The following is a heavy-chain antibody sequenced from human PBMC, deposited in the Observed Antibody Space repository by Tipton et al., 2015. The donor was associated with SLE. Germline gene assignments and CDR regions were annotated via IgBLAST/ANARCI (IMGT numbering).Heavy chain of an antibody. J-gene: IGHJ4*02. Sequence: TLSLTCAVSGYSISVGYYWAWIRQPPGKGLQWIGSIYHMGSTFYNPSLESRVTISLDTSKNQFSLKLMSVIAADTAVYYCARVDSNGCLRFWGQGTPVTVSS. CDR1: GYSISVGYY. V-gene: IGHV4-38-2*01. D-gene: IGHD6-19*01. CDR3: ARVDSNGCLRF. CDR2: IYHMGST.